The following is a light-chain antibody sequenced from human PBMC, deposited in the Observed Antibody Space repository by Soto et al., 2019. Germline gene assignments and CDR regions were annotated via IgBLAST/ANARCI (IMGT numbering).Light chain of an antibody. V-gene: IGKV3-20*01. CDR3: QQYGSSPPIT. CDR2: GAS. CDR1: QSVSSSY. Sequence: EIVLTQSPGTLSLSPGEGATLSCRASQSVSSSYLAWYQQKPGQAPRLLIYGASNRATGIPDRFSGSGSGTDFTLTITRLEPEDFAVYYCQQYGSSPPITFGQGTRLEIK. J-gene: IGKJ5*01.